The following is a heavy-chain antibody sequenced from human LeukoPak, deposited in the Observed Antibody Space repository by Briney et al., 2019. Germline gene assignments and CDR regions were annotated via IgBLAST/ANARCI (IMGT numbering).Heavy chain of an antibody. J-gene: IGHJ4*02. D-gene: IGHD3-3*01. CDR1: GYTFTSYG. CDR2: ISAYNGNT. V-gene: IGHV1-18*01. CDR3: ARIPITIFGVVTFEADY. Sequence: ASVKVSCKASGYTFTSYGISWVRQVPGQGLEWMGWISAYNGNTNYAQKLQGRVTMTTDTSTSTAYMELRSLRSDDTAVYYCARIPITIFGVVTFEADYWGQGTLVTVSS.